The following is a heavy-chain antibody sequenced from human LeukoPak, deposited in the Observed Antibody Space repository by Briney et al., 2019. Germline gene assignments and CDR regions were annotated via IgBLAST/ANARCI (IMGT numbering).Heavy chain of an antibody. CDR3: ARHFGATVTTLIDY. CDR1: GYTFTSYW. Sequence: KVSCKASGYTFTSYWISWVRQMPGKGLEWMGRIDPTDSYTQYSLPFQGHVTISADKSISTAYLQWSSLKASDTAMYYCARHFGATVTTLIDYWGQGTLVTVSS. V-gene: IGHV5-10-1*01. CDR2: IDPTDSYT. J-gene: IGHJ4*02. D-gene: IGHD4-17*01.